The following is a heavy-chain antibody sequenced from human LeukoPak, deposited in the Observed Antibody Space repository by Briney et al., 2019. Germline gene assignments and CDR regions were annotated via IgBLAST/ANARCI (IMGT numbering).Heavy chain of an antibody. D-gene: IGHD1-1*01. V-gene: IGHV4-59*08. CDR1: GGSIRSYY. CDR2: IYYSGST. J-gene: IGHJ6*02. CDR3: ARHGTSSFYYYAMGV. Sequence: SETLSLTCTVSGGSIRSYYWSWIRQSPGKGLEWIGYIYYSGSTNYNPSLKSRVTISVDTSKNQIFLKLSSVTAADTAVYYCARHGTSSFYYYAMGVWGQGTTVTVSS.